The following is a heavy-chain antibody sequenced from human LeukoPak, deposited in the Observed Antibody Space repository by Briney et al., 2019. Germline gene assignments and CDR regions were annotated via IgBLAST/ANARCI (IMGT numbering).Heavy chain of an antibody. CDR2: ISGSGGST. V-gene: IGHV3-23*01. CDR1: GFTFSSFA. J-gene: IGHJ4*02. D-gene: IGHD5-18*01. CDR3: AKVARGSTYGSLDF. Sequence: PGGSQRLSCAASGFTFSSFAMSWVRQAPGKGLEWVSGISGSGGSTYYADSVKGRFTISRDNSKNTLYLQMNSLRVEDTAVYYCAKVARGSTYGSLDFWGQGTLVTVSS.